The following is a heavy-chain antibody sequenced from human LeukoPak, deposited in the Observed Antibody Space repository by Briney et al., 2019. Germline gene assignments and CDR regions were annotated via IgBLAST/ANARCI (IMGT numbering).Heavy chain of an antibody. Sequence: PSETLSLTCAVSGGSISSGGYSGSWIRQPPGKGLEWIGYIYHSGSTYYNPSLKSRVTISVDTSKNQFSLKLSSLTAADTAVYYCARAAYCGGDCYLFDYWGQGTLVTVFS. CDR3: ARAAYCGGDCYLFDY. CDR2: IYHSGST. D-gene: IGHD2-21*02. CDR1: GGSISSGGYS. V-gene: IGHV4-30-2*01. J-gene: IGHJ4*02.